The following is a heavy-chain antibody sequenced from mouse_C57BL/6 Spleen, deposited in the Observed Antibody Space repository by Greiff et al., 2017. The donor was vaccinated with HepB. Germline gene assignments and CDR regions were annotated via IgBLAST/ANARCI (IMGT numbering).Heavy chain of an antibody. CDR1: GFTFSSYA. J-gene: IGHJ1*03. CDR3: ARGDYGSSPFYWYFDV. CDR2: ISDGGSYT. V-gene: IGHV5-4*01. Sequence: EVQRVESGGGLVKPGGSLKLSCAASGFTFSSYAMSWVRQTPEKRLEWVATISDGGSYTYYPDNVKGRFTISRDNAKNNLYLQMSHLKSEDTAMYYCARGDYGSSPFYWYFDVWGTGTTVTVSS. D-gene: IGHD1-1*01.